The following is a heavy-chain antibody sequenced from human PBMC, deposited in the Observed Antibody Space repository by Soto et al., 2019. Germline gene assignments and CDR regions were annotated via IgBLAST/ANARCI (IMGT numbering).Heavy chain of an antibody. CDR3: THSRCGGDCLQSYSSHYYYGMDV. J-gene: IGHJ6*02. CDR1: GFSLSTGGVG. Sequence: QITLMESGPTLVKPTQTLTLTSTFSGFSLSTGGVGVGWIRQPPGKAPEWLALIYWDDDKRYSPSLRSRLTITKDTSKNQVVLTMTNMDPVDTATYYCTHSRCGGDCLQSYSSHYYYGMDVWGQGTTVTVSS. CDR2: IYWDDDK. V-gene: IGHV2-5*02. D-gene: IGHD2-21*02.